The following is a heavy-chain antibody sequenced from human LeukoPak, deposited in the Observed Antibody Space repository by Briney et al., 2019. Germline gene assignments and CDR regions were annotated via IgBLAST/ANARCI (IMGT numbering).Heavy chain of an antibody. J-gene: IGHJ4*02. CDR2: IYHSGST. CDR3: ARVPYYYDSSGYYPYYFDY. CDR1: GGSISSGGYS. V-gene: IGHV4-30-2*01. Sequence: NPSQTLSLTCAVSGGSISSGGYSWSWIRQPPGKGLEWIRYIYHSGSTYYNPSLKSRVTISVDRSKNQFSLKLSSVTAADTAVYYCARVPYYYDSSGYYPYYFDYWGQGTLVTVSS. D-gene: IGHD3-22*01.